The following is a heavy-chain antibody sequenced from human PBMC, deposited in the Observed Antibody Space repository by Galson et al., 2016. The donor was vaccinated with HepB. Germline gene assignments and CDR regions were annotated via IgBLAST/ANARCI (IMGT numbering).Heavy chain of an antibody. CDR1: GFPFSSYA. V-gene: IGHV3-30*04. Sequence: SLRLSCAASGFPFSSYAVHWVRQAPGKGLEWVAVTSFDGGDKYYTDSVKGRFTVSRDNSRNTLFLQMSSLRAEDTAVYYCARDTGWNDQFDYWGQGTLVTVSS. CDR2: TSFDGGDK. CDR3: ARDTGWNDQFDY. D-gene: IGHD1-1*01. J-gene: IGHJ4*02.